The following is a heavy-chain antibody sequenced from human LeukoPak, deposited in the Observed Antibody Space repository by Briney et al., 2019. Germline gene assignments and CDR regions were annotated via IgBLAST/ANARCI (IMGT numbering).Heavy chain of an antibody. J-gene: IGHJ4*02. CDR3: ARARIDY. CDR1: GFTFSSYW. Sequence: GGSLRLSCVGSGFTFSSYWMTWVRQAQGKGLEWVANIKDDGSEKYSVDSVNGRFTISRDNAKNLLYLQMSSLRAEDTAVYYCARARIDYWGQGTLVTVSS. CDR2: IKDDGSEK. D-gene: IGHD1-14*01. V-gene: IGHV3-7*04.